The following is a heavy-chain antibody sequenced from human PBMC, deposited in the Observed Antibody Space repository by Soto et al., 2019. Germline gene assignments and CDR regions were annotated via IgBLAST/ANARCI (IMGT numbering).Heavy chain of an antibody. D-gene: IGHD3-10*01. CDR1: GYNFTNYW. CDR2: IDPDDSYT. J-gene: IGHJ6*02. Sequence: GESLKISCKGSGYNFTNYWITWVRQVPGKGLEWLGRIDPDDSYTNYSPSFQGHVSISVDKSISTAFLHCNNLEASDSAMYYCAREMATASWGQYYYYGVDVWGQGTTATVSS. CDR3: AREMATASWGQYYYYGVDV. V-gene: IGHV5-10-1*01.